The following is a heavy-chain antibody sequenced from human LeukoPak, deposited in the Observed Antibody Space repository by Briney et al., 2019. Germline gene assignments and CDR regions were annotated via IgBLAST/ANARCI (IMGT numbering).Heavy chain of an antibody. Sequence: GRSLRLSCAASGFTFSSYAMLWVRQAPGKGLEWVAVISYDGSNKYYADSVKGRFTISRDNSKSTLYLQMNSLRAEDTAVYYCARGGWLQFRDDYFDYWGQGTLVTVSS. J-gene: IGHJ4*02. V-gene: IGHV3-30*04. CDR1: GFTFSSYA. CDR3: ARGGWLQFRDDYFDY. D-gene: IGHD5-24*01. CDR2: ISYDGSNK.